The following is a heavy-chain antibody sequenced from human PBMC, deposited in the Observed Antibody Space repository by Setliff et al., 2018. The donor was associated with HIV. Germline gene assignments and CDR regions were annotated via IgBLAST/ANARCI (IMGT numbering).Heavy chain of an antibody. CDR3: ARVRGALYHFDY. CDR1: GGSFSGYY. CDR2: VNHRGIT. D-gene: IGHD1-26*01. J-gene: IGHJ4*02. V-gene: IGHV4-34*01. Sequence: KASETLSLTCAVYGGSFSGYYWSWIRQPPGKGLEWIGEVNHRGITNYNPSLKSRVTISVDTSKNQFSLKLSSVTAADTAVYYCARVRGALYHFDYWGQGTLVTVSS.